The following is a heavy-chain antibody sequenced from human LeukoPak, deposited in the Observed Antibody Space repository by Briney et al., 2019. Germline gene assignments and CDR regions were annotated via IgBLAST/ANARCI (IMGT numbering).Heavy chain of an antibody. V-gene: IGHV4-34*01. Sequence: PSETLSLTCAVYGGSFSGYYWGWIRQPPGKGLEWIGNIYYSGSTYYNPSLKSRVTISVDTSKNQFSLKLSSVTAADTAVYYCARRGLAVAGYYFDYWGQGTLVTVSS. CDR1: GGSFSGYY. CDR3: ARRGLAVAGYYFDY. CDR2: IYYSGST. D-gene: IGHD6-19*01. J-gene: IGHJ4*02.